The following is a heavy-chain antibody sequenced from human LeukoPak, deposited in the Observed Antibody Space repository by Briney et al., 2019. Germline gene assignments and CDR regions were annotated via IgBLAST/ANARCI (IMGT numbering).Heavy chain of an antibody. CDR1: GYTFTSYD. D-gene: IGHD1-26*01. CDR2: MNPNSGNT. V-gene: IGHV1-8*01. J-gene: IGHJ5*02. CDR3: ARPFEVGATPYNWFDP. Sequence: GASVKVSCKASGYTFTSYDINWVRQATGQGLEWMGWMNPNSGNTGYAQKFQGRVTMTRNTSISTAYMELSRLRSDDTAVYYCARPFEVGATPYNWFDPWGQGTLVTVSS.